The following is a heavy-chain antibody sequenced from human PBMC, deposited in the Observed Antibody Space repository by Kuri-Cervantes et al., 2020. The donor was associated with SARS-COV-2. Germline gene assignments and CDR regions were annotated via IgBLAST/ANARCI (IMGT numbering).Heavy chain of an antibody. CDR1: GFTFSDYY. V-gene: IGHV3-11*04. CDR3: ARDGGGYYDSSGYYGQLGFDY. CDR2: ISSSGSTI. J-gene: IGHJ4*02. Sequence: GGSLRLSCAASGFTFSDYYMSWIRQAPGKGLEWVSYISSSGSTIYYADSVKGRFTISRDNAKNSLYLQMNSPRDEDTAVYYCARDGGGYYDSSGYYGQLGFDYWGQGTLVTVSS. D-gene: IGHD3-22*01.